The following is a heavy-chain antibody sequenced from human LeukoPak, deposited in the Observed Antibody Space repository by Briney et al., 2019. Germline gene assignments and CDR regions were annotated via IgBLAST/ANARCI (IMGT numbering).Heavy chain of an antibody. CDR1: AFTFTNHW. CDR3: GPLDYGD. V-gene: IGHV3-74*01. J-gene: IGHJ4*02. Sequence: GGSLRLSCAASAFTFTNHWMHWARQTPGEGLVWFSGVNVDGSSTFYADSVKGRFTISRDNVKNTLDLQVNSLRVEDTAVYYCGPLDYGDWGQGTLVTVSS. CDR2: VNVDGSST. D-gene: IGHD4-17*01.